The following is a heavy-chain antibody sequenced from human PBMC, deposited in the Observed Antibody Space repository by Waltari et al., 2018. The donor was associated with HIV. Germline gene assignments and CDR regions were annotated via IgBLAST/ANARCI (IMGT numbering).Heavy chain of an antibody. CDR3: ARGRVDRSFDY. CDR1: GGSFSGYY. J-gene: IGHJ4*02. Sequence: QGQLQQWGAGLLKPSETLSLTCGVYGGSFSGYYCSWIRQPPGKGLEWIGEINHSGSTNYNPSLKSRVTISVDTSKNQFSLKLSSVTAADTAVYYCARGRVDRSFDYWGQGTLVTVSS. D-gene: IGHD5-12*01. V-gene: IGHV4-34*01. CDR2: INHSGST.